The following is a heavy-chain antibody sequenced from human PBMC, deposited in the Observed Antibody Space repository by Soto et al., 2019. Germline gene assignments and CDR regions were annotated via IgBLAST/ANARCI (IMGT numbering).Heavy chain of an antibody. J-gene: IGHJ4*02. D-gene: IGHD5-12*01. CDR1: GGSFSGYY. CDR2: INHSGST. CDR3: ARGRWLQLGFFDY. V-gene: IGHV4-34*01. Sequence: PSETLSLTCAVYGGSFSGYYWSWIRQPPGKGLEWIWEINHSGSTNYNPSLKSRVTISVDTSKNQFSLKLSSVTAADTAVYYCARGRWLQLGFFDYWGQGTLVTVSS.